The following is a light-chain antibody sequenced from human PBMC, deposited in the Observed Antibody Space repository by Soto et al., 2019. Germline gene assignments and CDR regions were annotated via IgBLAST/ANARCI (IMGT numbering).Light chain of an antibody. Sequence: QSALTQPASVSGSPGQSITISCTGTSSDIGSYNLVSWYQHHPGKAPKLMIYEGSRRPSGVSNRFSGSKSGNTASLTISGXXXXXEADYYCCSYAGSSTPVVFGGGTKLTVL. J-gene: IGLJ2*01. CDR1: SSDIGSYNL. CDR3: CSYAGSSTPVV. V-gene: IGLV2-23*01. CDR2: EGS.